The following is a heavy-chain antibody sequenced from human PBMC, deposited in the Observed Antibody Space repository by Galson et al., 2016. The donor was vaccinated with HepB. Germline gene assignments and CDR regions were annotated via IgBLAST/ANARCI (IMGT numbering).Heavy chain of an antibody. Sequence: GFTFSDYWIHWVRQAPGKGLVWLSRINRDGTRIDHADSVRGRLTISRDNAKSTVYLQVSRLTPEDSAFYYFARDIEFNWNVGKYNWLDTWGQGTLVSVSS. CDR2: INRDGTRI. J-gene: IGHJ5*02. D-gene: IGHD1-20*01. CDR1: GFTFSDYW. CDR3: ARDIEFNWNVGKYNWLDT. V-gene: IGHV3-74*01.